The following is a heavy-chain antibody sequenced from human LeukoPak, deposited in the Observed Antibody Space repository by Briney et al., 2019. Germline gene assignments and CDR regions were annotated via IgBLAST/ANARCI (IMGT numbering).Heavy chain of an antibody. CDR1: GFSFSNYG. Sequence: GGSLRLSCAASGFSFSNYGMHWVRQAPGKGLEWVSFIRYDGSNLYYADSVKGRFTISRDNSKSTLYLQMNSLRAEDTAIYYCAKGPPNLPDYWGQGTLVTVSS. D-gene: IGHD5/OR15-5a*01. CDR3: AKGPPNLPDY. J-gene: IGHJ4*02. CDR2: IRYDGSNL. V-gene: IGHV3-30*02.